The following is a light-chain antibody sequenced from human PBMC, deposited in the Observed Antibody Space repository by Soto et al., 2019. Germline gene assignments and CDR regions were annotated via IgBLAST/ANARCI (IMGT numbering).Light chain of an antibody. Sequence: DIQMTQSPSTLSASEGGRVTITCRASQSISSWLAWYQQKPGKAPKLLIYDASSLESGVPSRFSGSGSGTEFTLTISSLQPQDSATYYCQQYNSPLYTFGQGTKLEIK. J-gene: IGKJ2*01. CDR2: DAS. V-gene: IGKV1-5*01. CDR3: QQYNSPLYT. CDR1: QSISSW.